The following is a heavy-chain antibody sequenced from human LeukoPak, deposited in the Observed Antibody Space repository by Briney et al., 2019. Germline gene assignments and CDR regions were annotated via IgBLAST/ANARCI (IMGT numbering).Heavy chain of an antibody. J-gene: IGHJ4*02. V-gene: IGHV4-34*01. Sequence: SETLSLTCAVYGGSFSGYYWSWIRQPPGKGLEWIGEINHSGSTNYNPSPKSRVTISVDTSKNQFSLKLSSVTAADTAVYYCASISGWYYFDYWGQGTLVTVSS. CDR3: ASISGWYYFDY. CDR1: GGSFSGYY. CDR2: INHSGST. D-gene: IGHD6-19*01.